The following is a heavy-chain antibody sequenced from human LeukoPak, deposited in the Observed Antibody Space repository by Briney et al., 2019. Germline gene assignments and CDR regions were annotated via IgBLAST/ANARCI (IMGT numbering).Heavy chain of an antibody. Sequence: GGSLRLSCTASGFTFSDYYMTWIRQAPGKGLEWLSYISTSGDITSYADSVKGRFTISRDNAKNSLYLQMNSLRAEDTAVYYCARATASNWFDPWGQGTLVTVSS. V-gene: IGHV3-11*04. D-gene: IGHD2-21*01. CDR2: ISTSGDIT. J-gene: IGHJ5*02. CDR3: ARATASNWFDP. CDR1: GFTFSDYY.